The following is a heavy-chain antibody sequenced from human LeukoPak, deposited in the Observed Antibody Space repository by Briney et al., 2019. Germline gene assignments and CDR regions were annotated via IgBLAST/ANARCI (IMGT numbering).Heavy chain of an antibody. CDR3: ATVPRKNYDYVWGSYRHGWFDP. V-gene: IGHV4-4*07. Sequence: PSETLSLTCTVSGGSISSYYWSWIRQPAGKGLEWIGRIYTSGSTNYNPSLKSRVTMSVDASKNQFSLKLSSVTAADTAVYYCATVPRKNYDYVWGSYRHGWFDPWGQGTLVTVSS. J-gene: IGHJ5*02. CDR2: IYTSGST. CDR1: GGSISSYY. D-gene: IGHD3-16*02.